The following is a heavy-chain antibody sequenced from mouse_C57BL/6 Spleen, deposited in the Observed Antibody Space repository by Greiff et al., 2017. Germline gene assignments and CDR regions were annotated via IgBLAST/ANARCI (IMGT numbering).Heavy chain of an antibody. CDR1: GFTFSDYG. D-gene: IGHD2-2*01. V-gene: IGHV5-17*01. CDR3: ARPMVTGWFAY. Sequence: EVQGVESGGGLVKPGGSLKLSCAASGFTFSDYGMHWVRQAPEKGLEWVAYISSGSSTIYYADTVKGRFTISRDNAKNTLFLQMTSLRSEDTAMYYCARPMVTGWFAYWGQGTLVTVSA. CDR2: ISSGSSTI. J-gene: IGHJ3*01.